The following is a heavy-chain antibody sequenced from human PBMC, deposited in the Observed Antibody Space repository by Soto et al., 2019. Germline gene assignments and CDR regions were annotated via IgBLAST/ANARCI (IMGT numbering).Heavy chain of an antibody. J-gene: IGHJ4*02. CDR2: ISSSGSTI. Sequence: PGGSLRLCCAASGFTFSDYFMSWIRQAPGKGLEWVSYISSSGSTIYYADSVKGRFTISRDNAKNSLYLQMNSLRAEDTAVYYCARTYSGYDRHPYWGQGTLVTVSS. D-gene: IGHD5-12*01. CDR1: GFTFSDYF. CDR3: ARTYSGYDRHPY. V-gene: IGHV3-11*01.